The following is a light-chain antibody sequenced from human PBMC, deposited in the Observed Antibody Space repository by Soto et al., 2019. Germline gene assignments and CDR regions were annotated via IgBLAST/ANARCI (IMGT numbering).Light chain of an antibody. V-gene: IGLV2-11*01. CDR1: SSDVGGYNY. J-gene: IGLJ2*01. CDR2: DVT. CDR3: RSHAGTYASLV. Sequence: QSALTQPRSVSGSPGQSVTFSCTGTSSDVGGYNYVSWYQQHPGKAPKLMIYDVTERPSGVPDRCSGSKSGNSASLTISRVQAEYEAYYYRRSHAGTYASLVFGGGTKLTVL.